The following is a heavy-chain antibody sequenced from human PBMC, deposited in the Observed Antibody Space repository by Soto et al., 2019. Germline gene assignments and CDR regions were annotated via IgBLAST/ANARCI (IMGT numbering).Heavy chain of an antibody. CDR1: GGSFSGYY. Sequence: SETLSLTCAVYGGSFSGYYWSWIRQPPGKGLEWIGEINHSGSTNYNPSLKSRVTISVDTSKNQFSLKLSSVTAADTAVYYCARVLYDSSGYYKTPTPYYYYGMDVWGQGTTVTVSS. J-gene: IGHJ6*02. CDR3: ARVLYDSSGYYKTPTPYYYYGMDV. CDR2: INHSGST. V-gene: IGHV4-34*01. D-gene: IGHD3-22*01.